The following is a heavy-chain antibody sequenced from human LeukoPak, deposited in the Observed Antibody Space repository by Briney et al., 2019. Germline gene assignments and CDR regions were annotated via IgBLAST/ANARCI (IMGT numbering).Heavy chain of an antibody. CDR3: ARSDGYGLVGI. CDR1: GGSFTIYS. D-gene: IGHD3-10*01. CDR2: ISPSGNT. V-gene: IGHV4-34*10. J-gene: IGHJ3*02. Sequence: SETLSLTCAVYGGSFTIYSWTWIRQPPGKSLEWVGEISPSGNTQYNPSLKSRVTISLDASKSQFYLKLNSVTAADTAVYYCARSDGYGLVGIWGQGTMVTVSS.